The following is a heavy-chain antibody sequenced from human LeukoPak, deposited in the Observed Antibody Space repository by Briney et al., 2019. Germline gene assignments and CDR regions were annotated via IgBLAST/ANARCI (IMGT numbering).Heavy chain of an antibody. CDR3: ARGSDSSGYLPFDY. CDR2: INPNSGGT. J-gene: IGHJ4*02. CDR1: GYTFTGYY. V-gene: IGHV1-2*02. D-gene: IGHD3-22*01. Sequence: ASMKVSCKASGYTFTGYYMHWVRQAPGQGLEWMGWINPNSGGTNYAQKFQGRVTMTRDTSISTAYMELSRLRSDDTAVYYCARGSDSSGYLPFDYWGRGTLVTVSS.